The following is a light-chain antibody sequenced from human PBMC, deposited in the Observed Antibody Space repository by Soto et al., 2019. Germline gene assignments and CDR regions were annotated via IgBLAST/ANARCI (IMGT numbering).Light chain of an antibody. CDR1: SSNIGAGYD. Sequence: QSVLTQPPSVSGAPGQRVTISCTGSSSNIGAGYDVNWYQQLSGTAPKLLIYANNNRPSGVPDRFSGSKSGTSASLAITGLQGEDAADYYCQSYDSSLSGVVFGGGTKVTVL. CDR2: ANN. J-gene: IGLJ2*01. CDR3: QSYDSSLSGVV. V-gene: IGLV1-40*01.